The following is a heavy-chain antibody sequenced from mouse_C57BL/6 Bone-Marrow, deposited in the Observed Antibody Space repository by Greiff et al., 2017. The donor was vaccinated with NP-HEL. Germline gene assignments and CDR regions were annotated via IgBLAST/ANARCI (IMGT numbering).Heavy chain of an antibody. V-gene: IGHV1-61*01. D-gene: IGHD2-13*01. Sequence: QVQLTQPGAELVRPGSSVKLSCKASGYTFTSYWMDWVKQRPGQGLEWIGNIYPSGSETHYNQTFKDKATLTVDQSSSTAYMQRSSLTAEDAAVYCGARKGGLHAMDDWGQGTAVTGSA. CDR3: ARKGGLHAMDD. CDR1: GYTFTSYW. CDR2: IYPSGSET. J-gene: IGHJ4*01.